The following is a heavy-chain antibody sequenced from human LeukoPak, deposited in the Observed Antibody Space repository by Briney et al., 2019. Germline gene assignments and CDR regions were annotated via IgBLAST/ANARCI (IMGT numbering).Heavy chain of an antibody. CDR1: GFTFSSYG. CDR2: IRYGGSNK. Sequence: GGSLRLSCAASGFTFSSYGMQWVGQAPGEGLEWGAFIRYGGSNKYYADSVKGRFTISRDNSKNTLYLQMNSLRAEDTAVYYCEKDRLLGHCSSTSCHYDAFDIWGQGTMVTVSS. D-gene: IGHD2-2*01. V-gene: IGHV3-30*02. J-gene: IGHJ3*02. CDR3: EKDRLLGHCSSTSCHYDAFDI.